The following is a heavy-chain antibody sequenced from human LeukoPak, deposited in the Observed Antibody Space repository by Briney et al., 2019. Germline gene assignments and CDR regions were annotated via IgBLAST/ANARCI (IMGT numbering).Heavy chain of an antibody. CDR1: GFTVSSNY. D-gene: IGHD5-18*01. CDR3: ARESYRGHSYGYNPY. J-gene: IGHJ4*02. CDR2: IYSGGST. Sequence: GGSLRLSCAASGFTVSSNYMSWVRQAPGKGLEWVSVIYSGGSTYYADSVKGRFTISRDNSKNTLYLQMNSLRAEDTAVYYCARESYRGHSYGYNPYWGQGTLVTVSS. V-gene: IGHV3-53*05.